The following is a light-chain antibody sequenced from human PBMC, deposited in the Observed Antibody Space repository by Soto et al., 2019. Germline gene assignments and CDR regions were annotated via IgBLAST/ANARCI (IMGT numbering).Light chain of an antibody. J-gene: IGKJ4*01. CDR2: GAS. V-gene: IGKV3-20*01. Sequence: EIVLTQSPGTLSLSPGERATLSCRASQSVSSSYLAWYQQKPGQAPMLLIYGASSRATGIPDRFSGSGSGTDFTLTISRLEPEDFAVYYCQQYGSSPGVTFGGGTKVEIK. CDR1: QSVSSSY. CDR3: QQYGSSPGVT.